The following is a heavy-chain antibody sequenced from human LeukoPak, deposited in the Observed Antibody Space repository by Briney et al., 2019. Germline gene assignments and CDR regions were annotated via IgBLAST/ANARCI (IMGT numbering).Heavy chain of an antibody. V-gene: IGHV1-69*13. CDR1: GGTFSSYA. Sequence: ASVKVSCKASGGTFSSYAISWVRQAPGQGLEWMGEIIPIFSTANYAQKFQGRVTITADESTSTAYMELSSLRSEDTAVYYCARGGYYDSSGYYGAFDIWGQGTMVTVSS. CDR3: ARGGYYDSSGYYGAFDI. D-gene: IGHD3-22*01. J-gene: IGHJ3*02. CDR2: IIPIFSTA.